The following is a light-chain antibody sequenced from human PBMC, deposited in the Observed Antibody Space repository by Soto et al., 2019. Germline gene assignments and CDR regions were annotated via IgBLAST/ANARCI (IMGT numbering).Light chain of an antibody. V-gene: IGKV3-15*01. Sequence: IVMKQSPSTLSVSPGERATLSCRASQSISSNLAWYQQKNGQTPRLLIYGASTRAAGIPARFSGSGSGTEFTLIISSLQSEDSATYYCQQSYSTPPITFGQGTRLEIK. J-gene: IGKJ5*01. CDR1: QSISSN. CDR2: GAS. CDR3: QQSYSTPPIT.